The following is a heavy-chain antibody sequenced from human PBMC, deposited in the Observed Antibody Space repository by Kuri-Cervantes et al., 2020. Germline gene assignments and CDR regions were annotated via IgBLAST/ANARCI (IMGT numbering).Heavy chain of an antibody. CDR3: ASTLYYYDSSGRRNFDY. D-gene: IGHD3-22*01. Sequence: GSLRLSCAVYGGSFSGYYWSWIRQPPGKGLEWIAEINHSGNTNYNPSLKSRVTISVDKSKNQFSLKLSSVTAADTAVYYCASTLYYYDSSGRRNFDYWGQGTLVTVSS. CDR2: INHSGNT. CDR1: GGSFSGYY. J-gene: IGHJ4*02. V-gene: IGHV4-34*01.